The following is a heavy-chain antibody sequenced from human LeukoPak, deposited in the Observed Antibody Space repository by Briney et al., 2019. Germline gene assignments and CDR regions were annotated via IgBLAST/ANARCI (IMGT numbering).Heavy chain of an antibody. V-gene: IGHV4-61*08. D-gene: IGHD6-19*01. CDR3: ARARGSSGWYIDY. J-gene: IGHJ4*02. CDR1: GGSISSGGYY. CDR2: IYYSGST. Sequence: PSETLSLTCTVSGGSISSGGYYWSWIRQHPGKGLEWIGYIYYSGSTNYNPSLKSRVTISVDTSKNQFSLKLSSVTAADTAVYYCARARGSSGWYIDYWGQGTLVTVSS.